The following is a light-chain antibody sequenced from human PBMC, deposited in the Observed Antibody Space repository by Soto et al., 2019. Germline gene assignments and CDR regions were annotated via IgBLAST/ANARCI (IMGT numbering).Light chain of an antibody. V-gene: IGLV2-14*01. Sequence: QSALTQPASVSGSPGQSITISCTGTSSDVGGYNYVSWYQQNPGTAPKVMIYEVSNRPSGVSNRFSGSKSGNTASLTISGLQAEDEADYYCSSYTTSGTPVFGGGTKLPS. CDR1: SSDVGGYNY. J-gene: IGLJ3*02. CDR3: SSYTTSGTPV. CDR2: EVS.